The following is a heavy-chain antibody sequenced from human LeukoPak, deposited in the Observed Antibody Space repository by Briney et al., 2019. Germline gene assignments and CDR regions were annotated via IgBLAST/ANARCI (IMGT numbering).Heavy chain of an antibody. D-gene: IGHD1-14*01. Sequence: SGGSLRLSCVASGFTFSTYGMHWIRQAPGKGLEWVAVISYEGSNKFYADSVKGRFTISRDNSKNSLYLQMRSLRLEDTATYYCAKSRAPTADPDAFDVWGQGTLVTVSS. CDR2: ISYEGSNK. V-gene: IGHV3-30*18. CDR3: AKSRAPTADPDAFDV. CDR1: GFTFSTYG. J-gene: IGHJ3*01.